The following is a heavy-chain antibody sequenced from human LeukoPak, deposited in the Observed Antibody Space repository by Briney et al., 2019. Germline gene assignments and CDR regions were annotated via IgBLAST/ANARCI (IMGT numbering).Heavy chain of an antibody. D-gene: IGHD6-19*01. Sequence: SETLSLTCTVSGGSISSSSYYWGWIRQPPGKGLEWIGSIYYSGSTYYNPSLKSRVTISVDTSKNQFSLKLSSVTAADTAVYCCASRRSSGWPEIFDYWGQGTLVTVSS. CDR1: GGSISSSSYY. V-gene: IGHV4-39*01. CDR3: ASRRSSGWPEIFDY. J-gene: IGHJ4*02. CDR2: IYYSGST.